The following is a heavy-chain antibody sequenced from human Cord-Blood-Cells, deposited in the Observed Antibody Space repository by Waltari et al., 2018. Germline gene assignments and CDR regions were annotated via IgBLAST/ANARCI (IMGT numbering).Heavy chain of an antibody. CDR1: VGSFSGYY. Sequence: QVQLQQWGAGLLKPSETLSPTCAAYVGSFSGYYWSWIRQPPGKGLEWIGEINHSGSTNYNPYLKSRVTISVDTSKNQFSLKLSSVTAADTAVYYCASRDRIAAAGTHYWGQGTLVTVSS. CDR3: ASRDRIAAAGTHY. J-gene: IGHJ4*02. V-gene: IGHV4-34*01. D-gene: IGHD6-13*01. CDR2: INHSGST.